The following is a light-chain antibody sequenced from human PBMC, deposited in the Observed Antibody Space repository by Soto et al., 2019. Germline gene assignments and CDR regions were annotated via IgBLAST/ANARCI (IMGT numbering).Light chain of an antibody. J-gene: IGLJ2*01. V-gene: IGLV4-69*01. CDR2: LNSDGSH. CDR3: QTWGTGIVV. CDR1: SGHSSYA. Sequence: QPVLTQSPSASASLGASVKLTCTLSSGHSSYAIAWHQQQPEKGPRYLMKLNSDGSHSKGDGIPDRFSGSSSGAERYLTISSFHSKDEAKYYCQTWGTGIVVFGGGTKLTVL.